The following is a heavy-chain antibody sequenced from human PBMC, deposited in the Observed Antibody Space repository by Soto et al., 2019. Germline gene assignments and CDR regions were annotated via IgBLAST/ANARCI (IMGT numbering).Heavy chain of an antibody. Sequence: QVQLQESGPGLVKPSQTLSLTCTVSGGSISSGGYYWSWIRQHPGKGLEWIGYIYYSGSTYYNPSLKSLVTRSVDTSKNQFSLKLSSVTAADTAVYYCARDFSGESNLDYWGQGTLVTVSS. V-gene: IGHV4-31*01. CDR3: ARDFSGESNLDY. CDR1: GGSISSGGYY. J-gene: IGHJ4*02. CDR2: IYYSGST. D-gene: IGHD3-10*01.